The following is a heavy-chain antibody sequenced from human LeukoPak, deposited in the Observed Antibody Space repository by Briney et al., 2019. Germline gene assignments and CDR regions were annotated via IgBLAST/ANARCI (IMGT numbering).Heavy chain of an antibody. CDR2: IYYSGST. D-gene: IGHD1-26*01. V-gene: IGHV4-59*01. CDR3: AYLVGATSFDY. J-gene: IGHJ4*02. Sequence: SETLSLTCTVSGGSISSYYWSWIRQPPGKGLEWIGYIYYSGSTNYNPSLKSRVTISVDTSKNQFSLKLSSVTAADTAVYYCAYLVGATSFDYWGQGTLVTVSS. CDR1: GGSISSYY.